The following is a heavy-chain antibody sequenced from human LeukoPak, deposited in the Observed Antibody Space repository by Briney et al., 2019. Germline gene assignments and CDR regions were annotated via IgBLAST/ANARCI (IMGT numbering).Heavy chain of an antibody. CDR3: ARVQIAVAGFVARGYYGMDV. V-gene: IGHV1-2*02. J-gene: IGHJ6*02. CDR1: GYTFTGYY. D-gene: IGHD6-19*01. Sequence: ASVKVSCKASGYTFTGYYMHWVRQAPGQGLEWMGWINPNSGGTNYAQKFQGRVTMTRDTSISTAYMELSRLRSDDTAVYYCARVQIAVAGFVARGYYGMDVWGQGTTVTVSS. CDR2: INPNSGGT.